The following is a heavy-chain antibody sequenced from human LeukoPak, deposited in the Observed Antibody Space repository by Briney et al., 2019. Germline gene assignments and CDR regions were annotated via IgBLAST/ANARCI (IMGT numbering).Heavy chain of an antibody. V-gene: IGHV4-59*12. CDR3: ARVWGAAAGRGYYFDY. CDR1: GGSISSYY. Sequence: SETLSLTCTVSGGSISSYYWSWIRQPPGKGLEWIGSIYYSGSTYYNPSLKSRVTISVDTSKNQFSLKLSSVTAADTAVYYCARVWGAAAGRGYYFDYWGQGTLVTVSS. CDR2: IYYSGST. D-gene: IGHD6-13*01. J-gene: IGHJ4*02.